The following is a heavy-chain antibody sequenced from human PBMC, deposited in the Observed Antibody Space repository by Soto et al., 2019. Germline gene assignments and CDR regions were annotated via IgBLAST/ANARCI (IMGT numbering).Heavy chain of an antibody. J-gene: IGHJ6*02. CDR2: INAGNGNT. V-gene: IGHV1-3*01. Sequence: ASVKVSCKASGYTFTSYAMHWVRQAPGQRLEWMGWINAGNGNTKYSQKFQGRVTITRDTSASTAYMELSSLRSEDTAVYYCARDVSNYVYYYYGMDVWGQGTTVTVSS. D-gene: IGHD4-4*01. CDR1: GYTFTSYA. CDR3: ARDVSNYVYYYYGMDV.